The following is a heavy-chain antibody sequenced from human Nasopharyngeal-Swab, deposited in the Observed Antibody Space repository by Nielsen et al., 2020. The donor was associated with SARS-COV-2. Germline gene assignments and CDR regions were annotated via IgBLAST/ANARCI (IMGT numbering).Heavy chain of an antibody. V-gene: IGHV3-74*01. CDR1: GFTFRSYW. CDR3: ARGPYY. J-gene: IGHJ4*02. D-gene: IGHD3-16*01. CDR2: INSAGSAT. Sequence: GSSLKISCVASGFTFRSYWMHWVRQAPGEGPVWVSHINSAGSATSYADSVKGRFTISRDNAKNSMFLQMNGLRVEDTAIYYCARGPYYWGQGALVTVSS.